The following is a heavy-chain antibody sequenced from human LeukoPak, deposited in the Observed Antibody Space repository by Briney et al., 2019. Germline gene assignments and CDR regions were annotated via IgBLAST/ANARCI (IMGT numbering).Heavy chain of an antibody. CDR2: IYYSGST. CDR1: GGSISSYY. J-gene: IGHJ6*02. V-gene: IGHV4-59*01. D-gene: IGHD3-10*01. CDR3: ARRSVRGGHLYGMDV. Sequence: ASETLSLTCTVSGGSISSYYWSWIRQPPGKGLEWIGYIYYSGSTNYNPSLKSRVTISVDTSKNQFSLKLSSVTAADTAVYYCARRSVRGGHLYGMDVWGQGTTVTVSS.